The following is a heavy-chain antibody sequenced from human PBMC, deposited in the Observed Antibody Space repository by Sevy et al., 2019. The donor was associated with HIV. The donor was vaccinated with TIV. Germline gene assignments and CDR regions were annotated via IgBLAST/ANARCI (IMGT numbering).Heavy chain of an antibody. CDR3: TRHRLSMVRGIIMAHYFDY. Sequence: GGSLRLSCAASGFTFSGSALHWVRQASGKGLEWVGRIRSKSNSHATAYAASVKGRFTISRDDSKNTAYLQMNSLKTEDTAVYYCTRHRLSMVRGIIMAHYFDYWGPGTLVTVSS. J-gene: IGHJ4*02. V-gene: IGHV3-73*01. CDR1: GFTFSGSA. D-gene: IGHD3-10*01. CDR2: IRSKSNSHAT.